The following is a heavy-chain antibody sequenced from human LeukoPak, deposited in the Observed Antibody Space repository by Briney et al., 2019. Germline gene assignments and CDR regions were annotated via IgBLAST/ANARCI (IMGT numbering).Heavy chain of an antibody. V-gene: IGHV4-34*01. D-gene: IGHD3-10*01. CDR2: INHSGST. J-gene: IGHJ4*02. CDR3: ARVERALVRGFDY. Sequence: PSETLSLTCAVYGGSFSGYYWSWIRQPPGKGLEWIGEINHSGSTNYNPSLKSRVTISVDTSKNQFSLKLSSVTAADTAVYYCARVERALVRGFDYWGRGTLVTVSS. CDR1: GGSFSGYY.